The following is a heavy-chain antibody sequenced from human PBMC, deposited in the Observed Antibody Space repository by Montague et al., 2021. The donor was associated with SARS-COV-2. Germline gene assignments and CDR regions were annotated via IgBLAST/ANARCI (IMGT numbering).Heavy chain of an antibody. CDR1: GGSISSSSCY. CDR2: IYYSGST. Sequence: SETLSLTCDVSGGSISSSSCYWGWIRQPPGKGLEWIGSIYYSGSTYYNPSLQSRVTMSVDLSKNQLSLKLRSVTAADTAVYYCARLVCAMSLWRYGDYVDYWGQGTLVTVSS. V-gene: IGHV4-39*01. D-gene: IGHD4/OR15-4a*01. J-gene: IGHJ4*02. CDR3: ARLVCAMSLWRYGDYVDY.